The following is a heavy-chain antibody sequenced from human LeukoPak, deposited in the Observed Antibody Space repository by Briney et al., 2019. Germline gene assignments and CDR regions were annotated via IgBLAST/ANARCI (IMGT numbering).Heavy chain of an antibody. CDR2: IYYSGST. CDR3: ARHDYGGTGVDY. CDR1: GGSISSYY. J-gene: IGHJ4*02. Sequence: SETLSLTCTVSGGSISSYYWSWIRQPPGKGLEWIGYIYYSGSTNYNPSLKSRVTISVDTSKNQFSLKLSSVTAADTAVYYCARHDYGGTGVDYWGQGTLVTVSS. D-gene: IGHD4-23*01. V-gene: IGHV4-59*08.